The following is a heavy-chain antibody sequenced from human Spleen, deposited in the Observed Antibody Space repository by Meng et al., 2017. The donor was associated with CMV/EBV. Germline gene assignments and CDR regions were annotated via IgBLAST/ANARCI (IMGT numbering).Heavy chain of an antibody. Sequence: SVKVSCKTPGGTFNNYAIGWVRQVPGQGLEWMGGIIPILHIANYAQKFQGRVTITADKSTSTAYMELSSLRSDDTAVYYCARAYHDYLSGYGNFDSWGQGTLVTVSS. V-gene: IGHV1-69*10. CDR1: GGTFNNYA. CDR3: ARAYHDYLSGYGNFDS. D-gene: IGHD3-3*01. J-gene: IGHJ4*02. CDR2: IIPILHIA.